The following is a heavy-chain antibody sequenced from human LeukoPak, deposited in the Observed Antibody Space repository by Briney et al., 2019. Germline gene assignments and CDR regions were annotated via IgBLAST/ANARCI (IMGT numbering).Heavy chain of an antibody. CDR3: AEEHSRDQLLFSI. CDR2: ISGSGGST. V-gene: IGHV3-23*01. Sequence: GGSLRLSCAASGFTFSSYAMSWVRQAPGKGLEWVSAISGSGGSTYYADSVKGRFTISRDNSKNTLYLQMNSLRAEDTAAYYCAEEHSRDQLLFSIWGQGTLVTVSS. CDR1: GFTFSSYA. J-gene: IGHJ4*02. D-gene: IGHD2-2*01.